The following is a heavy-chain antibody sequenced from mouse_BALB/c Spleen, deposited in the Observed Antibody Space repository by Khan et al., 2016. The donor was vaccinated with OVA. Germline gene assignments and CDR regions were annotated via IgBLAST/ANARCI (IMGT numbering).Heavy chain of an antibody. CDR2: ISYSGNT. CDR1: GYSITSDYA. V-gene: IGHV3-2*02. J-gene: IGHJ2*01. D-gene: IGHD2-10*02. Sequence: EVKLEVSGPGLVKPSQSLSPTCTVTGYSITSDYAWNWIRQFPGNKLEWMGFISYSGNTKYNPSLKSRISVTRDTSKNQFFLQLNSVTTEDTATYYCARVYGGDFDYWGQGTTLTVSS. CDR3: ARVYGGDFDY.